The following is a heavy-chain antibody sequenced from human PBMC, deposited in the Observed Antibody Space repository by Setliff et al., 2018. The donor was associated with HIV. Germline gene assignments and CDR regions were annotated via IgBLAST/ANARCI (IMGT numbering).Heavy chain of an antibody. V-gene: IGHV1-69*10. J-gene: IGHJ5*02. Sequence: SVKVSCKASGGTFRSYAISWVRQAPGQGLEWMGGIIPILGIANYAQKFQGRVTITADESTSTAYMELCSLRSEDTAVYYCAREGPYCSGDTCYGGFDQWGQGTLVTVSS. CDR2: IIPILGIA. D-gene: IGHD2-15*01. CDR1: GGTFRSYA. CDR3: AREGPYCSGDTCYGGFDQ.